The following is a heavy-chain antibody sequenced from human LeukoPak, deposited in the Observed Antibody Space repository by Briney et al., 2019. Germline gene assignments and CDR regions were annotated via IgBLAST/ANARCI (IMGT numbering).Heavy chain of an antibody. D-gene: IGHD2-2*01. Sequence: GGSLRLSCAASGFTFSSYWMNWVRQAPGKGLVWVSRIASDGSSTTYADSVKGRFSISRDNAKNTLYLQMNSLRAEDTAVYYCSCLTLSFDYWGQGTLATVSS. CDR2: IASDGSST. CDR1: GFTFSSYW. J-gene: IGHJ4*02. CDR3: SCLTLSFDY. V-gene: IGHV3-74*01.